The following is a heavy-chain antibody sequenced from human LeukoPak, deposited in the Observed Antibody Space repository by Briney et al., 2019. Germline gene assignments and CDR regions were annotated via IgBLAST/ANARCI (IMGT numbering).Heavy chain of an antibody. CDR2: ISAYNGNT. D-gene: IGHD3-22*01. V-gene: IGHV1-18*01. CDR3: ARDAYDSSGYYPDAFDI. Sequence: ASVKVSCKASGYTFTSYDINWVRQAPGQGLEWMGWISAYNGNTNYAQKLQGRVTMTTDTSTSTAYMELRSLRSDDTAVYYCARDAYDSSGYYPDAFDIWGQGTMVTVSS. CDR1: GYTFTSYD. J-gene: IGHJ3*02.